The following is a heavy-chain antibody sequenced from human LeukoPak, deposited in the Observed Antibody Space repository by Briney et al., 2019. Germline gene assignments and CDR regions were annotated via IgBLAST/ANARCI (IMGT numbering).Heavy chain of an antibody. D-gene: IGHD1-20*01. CDR1: GYSISSGYH. J-gene: IGHJ4*02. CDR3: VRFITGSIADY. CDR2: AYHSGST. Sequence: PSETLSLTCAVSGYSISSGYHWGWIRQPPGKGLEWLGSAYHSGSTFYNPSLRSRVTMSVDTSQNQFSLMLSSVTATDTAVYYCVRFITGSIADYWGQGTLVTVSS. V-gene: IGHV4-38-2*01.